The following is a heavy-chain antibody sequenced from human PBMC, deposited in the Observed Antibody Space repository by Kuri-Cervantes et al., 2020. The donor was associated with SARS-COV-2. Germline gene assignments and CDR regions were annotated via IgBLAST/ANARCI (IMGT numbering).Heavy chain of an antibody. CDR1: GFTSSNYG. CDR3: ARDTGWYVFDY. J-gene: IGHJ4*02. Sequence: GESLKISCAASGFTSSNYGMNWVRQAPGKGLEWLSFISSSGQRADYADSVSGRFTISRDNSKNTLYLQMNSMRAEDTATYFCARDTGWYVFDYWGQGTLVTVSS. D-gene: IGHD6-19*01. V-gene: IGHV3-23*01. CDR2: ISSSGQRA.